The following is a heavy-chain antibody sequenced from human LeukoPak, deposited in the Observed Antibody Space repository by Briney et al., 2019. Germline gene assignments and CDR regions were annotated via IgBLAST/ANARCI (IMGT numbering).Heavy chain of an antibody. CDR1: GGSISSSSYY. CDR3: ARDDWDYYGSGGENY. CDR2: IYYSGST. D-gene: IGHD3-10*01. Sequence: PSETLSLTCTVSGGSISSSSYYWGWIRQPPGKGLEWIGSIYYSGSTYHNPSLKSRVTISVDTSKNQFSLKLCSVTAADTAVYYCARDDWDYYGSGGENYWGQGTLVTASS. V-gene: IGHV4-39*07. J-gene: IGHJ4*02.